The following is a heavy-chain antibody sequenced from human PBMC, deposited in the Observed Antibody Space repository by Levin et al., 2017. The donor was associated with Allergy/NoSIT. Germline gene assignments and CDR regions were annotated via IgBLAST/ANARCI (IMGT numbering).Heavy chain of an antibody. CDR3: AKDKVGATGGWFDP. Sequence: GESLKISCAASGFTFSSYAMSWVRQAPGKGLEWVSAISGSGGSTYYADSVKGRFTISRDNSKNTLYLQMNSLRAEDTAVYYCAKDKVGATGGWFDPWGQGTLVTVSS. CDR1: GFTFSSYA. J-gene: IGHJ5*02. D-gene: IGHD1-26*01. V-gene: IGHV3-23*01. CDR2: ISGSGGST.